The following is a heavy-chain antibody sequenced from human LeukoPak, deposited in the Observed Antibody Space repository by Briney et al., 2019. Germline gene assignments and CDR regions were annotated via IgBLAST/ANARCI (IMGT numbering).Heavy chain of an antibody. CDR3: ARDLTAEDY. CDR1: GYTFTGYY. J-gene: IGHJ4*02. Sequence: ASVTVSCQASGYTFTGYYMHWVRQVPGQGLEWMGWINPNSGGTNSAQNFQGRVTMTRDTSISTAYMELSRLRSDDTAVYYCARDLTAEDYWGQGTLVTVSS. V-gene: IGHV1-2*02. CDR2: INPNSGGT.